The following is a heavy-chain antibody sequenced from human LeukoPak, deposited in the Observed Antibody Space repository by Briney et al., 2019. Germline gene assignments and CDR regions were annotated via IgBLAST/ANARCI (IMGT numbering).Heavy chain of an antibody. D-gene: IGHD3-22*01. CDR1: GFTFSSYA. V-gene: IGHV3-23*01. Sequence: PGGSLRLSCAASGFTFSSYAMSWVRHAPGKGLEWVSAISGSGGSTYYADSVKGRFTISRDNSKNTLYLQMNSLRAEDTAVYYCAKDRYYDSSRANFDYWGQGTLVTVSS. CDR3: AKDRYYDSSRANFDY. J-gene: IGHJ4*02. CDR2: ISGSGGST.